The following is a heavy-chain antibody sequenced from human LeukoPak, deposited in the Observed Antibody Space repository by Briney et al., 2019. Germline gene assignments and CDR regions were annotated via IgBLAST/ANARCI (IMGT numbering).Heavy chain of an antibody. CDR1: GFTFSNYW. Sequence: PGGSLRLSCAASGFTFSNYWMSWVRQAPGKGLEWVANIKHDGSEKYYVDSVKGRFTISRDNAKNTLYLQMNSLRVEDTAVYYCVRGDYSNYDFDYWGQGTLVTVSS. CDR3: VRGDYSNYDFDY. D-gene: IGHD4-11*01. V-gene: IGHV3-7*02. J-gene: IGHJ4*02. CDR2: IKHDGSEK.